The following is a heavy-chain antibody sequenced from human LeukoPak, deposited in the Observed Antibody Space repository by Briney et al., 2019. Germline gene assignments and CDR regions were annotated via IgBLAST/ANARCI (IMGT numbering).Heavy chain of an antibody. V-gene: IGHV1-2*06. D-gene: IGHD2-15*01. J-gene: IGHJ5*02. CDR3: AREPYDCSGGSCYTWFDP. Sequence: ASVKVSCKASGYTFTGYYMHWVRQAPGQGLEWMGRINPNSGGTNYAQKFQGRVTMTRDTSISTAYMELSRLRSDDTAVYYCAREPYDCSGGSCYTWFDPWGQGTLVTVSS. CDR2: INPNSGGT. CDR1: GYTFTGYY.